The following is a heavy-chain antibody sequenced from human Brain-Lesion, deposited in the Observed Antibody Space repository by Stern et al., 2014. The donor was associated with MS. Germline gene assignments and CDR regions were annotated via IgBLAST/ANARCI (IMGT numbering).Heavy chain of an antibody. J-gene: IGHJ4*02. CDR1: GFTYTGYW. CDR2: ISNDGNHK. D-gene: IGHD1-1*01. CDR3: AKHLAERPFDY. V-gene: IGHV3-30*18. Sequence: AQLVESGGGLVQPGGSLRLSCAASGFTYTGYWVRWVRQAPGQGPEWVAVISNDGNHKYYAGHVNDRFTISRDNSKNTLYLQMNSLRVEDTAVYYCAKHLAERPFDYWGQGTLVTVSS.